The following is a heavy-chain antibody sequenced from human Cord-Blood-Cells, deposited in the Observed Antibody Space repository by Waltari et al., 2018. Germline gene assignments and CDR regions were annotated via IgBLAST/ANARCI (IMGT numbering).Heavy chain of an antibody. V-gene: IGHV3-30*04. J-gene: IGHJ4*02. D-gene: IGHD6-19*01. CDR1: GFTFSSYA. CDR2: ISYDGSNE. Sequence: QVQLVESGGGVVQPGRSLRLSCAASGFTFSSYAMHWVRQGPGKGLEWVAVISYDGSNEYYAYSVKGRFTISRSNSKNTLYLQMNSLRAEDTAVYYCARDPPGKQWLVPDYWGQGTLVTVSS. CDR3: ARDPPGKQWLVPDY.